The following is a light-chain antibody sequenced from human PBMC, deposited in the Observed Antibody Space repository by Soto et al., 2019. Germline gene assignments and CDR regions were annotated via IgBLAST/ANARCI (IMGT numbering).Light chain of an antibody. CDR2: DAS. V-gene: IGKV3-11*01. Sequence: EIVLTQSPATLSLSPGERATLSCRASQSVSSYLAWYQQKPGQAPRLLIYDASNRATGIPARFSGSGSGTDFTLHIRRLAPEDFAAYSRQQRSNWPPPYTLGQGTKLEIK. CDR1: QSVSSY. J-gene: IGKJ2*01. CDR3: QQRSNWPPPYT.